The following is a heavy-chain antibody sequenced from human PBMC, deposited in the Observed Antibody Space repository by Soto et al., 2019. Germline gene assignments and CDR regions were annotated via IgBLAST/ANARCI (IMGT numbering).Heavy chain of an antibody. CDR3: AARRWYGKGYYYYGMDV. CDR2: IVVGSGNT. J-gene: IGHJ6*02. V-gene: IGHV1-58*01. Sequence: QMQLVQSGPEVKKPGTSVKVSCKASGFTFTSSAVQWVRQARGQRLEWIGWIVVGSGNTNYAQKFQERVTITRDMSTSTAYMELSRLRSEDTAVYYCAARRWYGKGYYYYGMDVWGQGTTVTVSS. D-gene: IGHD6-13*01. CDR1: GFTFTSSA.